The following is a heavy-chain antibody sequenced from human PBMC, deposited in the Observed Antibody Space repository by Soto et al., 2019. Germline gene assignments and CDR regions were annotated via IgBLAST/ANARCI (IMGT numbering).Heavy chain of an antibody. J-gene: IGHJ6*02. CDR3: ARGSKGTYGIDV. CDR1: GYTFRSYD. V-gene: IGHV3-13*01. Sequence: PVGSLRLSCAASGYTFRSYDMHWVRQVTGKGLEWVSVIGSAGDSNYAPSVKGRFTISRENAKNSLYLQMNSLRAGDTAVYYCARGSKGTYGIDVWGQGTTVTVSS. D-gene: IGHD3-10*01. CDR2: IGSAGDS.